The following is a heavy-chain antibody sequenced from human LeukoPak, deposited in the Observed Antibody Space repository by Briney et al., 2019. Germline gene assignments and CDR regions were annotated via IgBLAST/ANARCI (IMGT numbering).Heavy chain of an antibody. CDR3: ARTGVYYYDSSGYYPS. Sequence: ASVKVSCKASGYTFTSYYMHWVRQAPGQGLEWMGIINPSGGNTGYAQKFQGRVTMTRNTSISTAYMELSSLRSEDTAVYYCARTGVYYYDSSGYYPSWGQGTLVTVSS. V-gene: IGHV1-46*01. CDR2: INPSGGNT. CDR1: GYTFTSYY. J-gene: IGHJ4*02. D-gene: IGHD3-22*01.